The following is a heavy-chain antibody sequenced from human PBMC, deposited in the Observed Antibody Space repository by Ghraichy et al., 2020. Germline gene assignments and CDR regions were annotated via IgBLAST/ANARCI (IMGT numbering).Heavy chain of an antibody. J-gene: IGHJ6*04. Sequence: GGSLRLSCVGSGFTFSSYNMNWVRQSPGKGLEWVSCITSSSRSIFYADSVKGRFTISRDNAQNSLYLQMNSLRDEDTAVYYCARASTVVRFFYYDGLDVWGKGTTVTVSS. CDR2: ITSSSRSI. CDR1: GFTFSSYN. D-gene: IGHD4-23*01. CDR3: ARASTVVRFFYYDGLDV. V-gene: IGHV3-48*02.